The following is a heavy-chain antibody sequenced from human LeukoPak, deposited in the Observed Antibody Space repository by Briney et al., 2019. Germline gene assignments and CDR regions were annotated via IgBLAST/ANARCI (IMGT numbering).Heavy chain of an antibody. CDR3: ARSPAYSGSLLKGYYYYYMDV. CDR1: GYSISSGYY. J-gene: IGHJ6*03. V-gene: IGHV4-38-2*02. Sequence: SETLSLTCTVSGYSISSGYYWGWIRQPPGKGLEWIGSIYHSGSTYYNPSLKSRVTISVDTSKNQFSLNLSSVTAADTAVYYCARSPAYSGSLLKGYYYYYMDVWGKGTTVTVSS. CDR2: IYHSGST. D-gene: IGHD1-26*01.